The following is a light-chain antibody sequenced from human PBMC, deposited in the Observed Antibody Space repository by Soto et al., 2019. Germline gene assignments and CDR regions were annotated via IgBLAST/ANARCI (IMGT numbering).Light chain of an antibody. CDR3: QAWDSSTVV. CDR1: KLGNKY. J-gene: IGLJ2*01. V-gene: IGLV3-1*01. CDR2: QDK. Sequence: SYELTQSPSVSVSPGQTASITCSGDKLGNKYASWYQQKAGQSPVLVIYQDKKRPSGILERFSGSNSGNTATLTISGTQAMDEADYYCQAWDSSTVVFGGGTKLTVL.